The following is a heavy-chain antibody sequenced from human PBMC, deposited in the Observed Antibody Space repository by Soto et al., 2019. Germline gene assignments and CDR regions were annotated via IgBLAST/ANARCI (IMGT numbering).Heavy chain of an antibody. D-gene: IGHD5-12*01. CDR1: GGSISSSSYY. J-gene: IGHJ4*02. CDR2: IYYSGST. Sequence: SETLSLTCTVSGGSISSSSYYWGWIRQPPGKGLEWIGSIYYSGSTYYNPSLKSRVTISVDTSKNQFSLKLSSVTAADTAVYYCATPVATIGNRYFDYWGQGTLVTVSS. CDR3: ATPVATIGNRYFDY. V-gene: IGHV4-39*01.